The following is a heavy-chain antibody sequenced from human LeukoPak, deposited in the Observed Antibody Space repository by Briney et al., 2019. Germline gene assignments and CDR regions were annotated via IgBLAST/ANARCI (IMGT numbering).Heavy chain of an antibody. Sequence: PGGSLRLSCAVSGFTFSNYAMSWVRQAPGKGLEWVSDISGRVCSTLKADPVKGLFTSSRYNSKNTLHLQMNILRAEDRAVYYCANNPKDQGCNWGQGTLVTVSS. CDR3: ANNPKDQGCN. CDR1: GFTFSNYA. J-gene: IGHJ1*01. D-gene: IGHD2-2*01. CDR2: ISGRVCST. V-gene: IGHV3-23*01.